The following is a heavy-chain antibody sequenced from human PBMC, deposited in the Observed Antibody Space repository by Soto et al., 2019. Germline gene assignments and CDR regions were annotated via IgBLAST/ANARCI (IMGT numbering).Heavy chain of an antibody. CDR3: ARQDSGYAGDLDV. Sequence: QVQLQESGPGLVKPSQTLSLTCTVSGGSISRGGDYWSWIRQHPGKGLEWIGYIYYSGGTHYNPYHKSRVTISVGTSENQFSLRLSSVTGAATAVYYCARQDSGYAGDLDVWGKGPAVTVSS. V-gene: IGHV4-31*03. CDR1: GGSISRGGDY. CDR2: IYYSGGT. J-gene: IGHJ6*04. D-gene: IGHD5-12*01.